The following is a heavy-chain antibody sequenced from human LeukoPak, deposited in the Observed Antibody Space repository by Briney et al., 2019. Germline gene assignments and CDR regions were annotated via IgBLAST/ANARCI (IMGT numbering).Heavy chain of an antibody. D-gene: IGHD6-19*01. J-gene: IGHJ4*02. CDR2: IYYRGST. CDR1: GGPINSYY. V-gene: IGHV4-59*01. Sequence: PSETLSLTCTVSGGPINSYYWSCIRQPPGKGPEWIGYIYYRGSTNYHPPLKSRVTISVDTSKNHFSLKLSSVTAADTAVYYCARRYNSGWTYFDYWGQGTLVTVSS. CDR3: ARRYNSGWTYFDY.